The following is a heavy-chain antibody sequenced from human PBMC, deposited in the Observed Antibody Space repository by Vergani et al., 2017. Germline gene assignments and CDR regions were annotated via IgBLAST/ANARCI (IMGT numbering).Heavy chain of an antibody. D-gene: IGHD6-19*01. CDR2: IHYSENT. V-gene: IGHV4-59*11. CDR3: ASDTHSGQRAYR. J-gene: IGHJ5*02. CDR1: FDSIRNLY. Sequence: QVQLQESGPGLVKSSETLSLTCSVSFDSIRNLYCNWIRAPPGKGLEWIGSIHYSENTNYNPTLKTRVTITLDTSKNQFSLTLTSVTATDTAVYYCASDTHSGQRAYRWGQGILVTV.